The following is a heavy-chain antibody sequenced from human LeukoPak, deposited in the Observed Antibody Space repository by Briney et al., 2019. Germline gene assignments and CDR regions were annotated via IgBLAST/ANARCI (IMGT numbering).Heavy chain of an antibody. CDR1: GGSISSGDYY. D-gene: IGHD3-3*01. J-gene: IGHJ4*02. CDR3: ARRVGYDFWSGYLRGVIVD. V-gene: IGHV4-30-4*08. CDR2: IYYSGST. Sequence: PSETLSLTCTVSGGSISSGDYYWSWIRQPPGKGLEWIGYIYYSGSTYYNPSLKSRVTISVDTSKNQFSLKLTSVTAADTAVYYCARRVGYDFWSGYLRGVIVDWGQGTLVTVSS.